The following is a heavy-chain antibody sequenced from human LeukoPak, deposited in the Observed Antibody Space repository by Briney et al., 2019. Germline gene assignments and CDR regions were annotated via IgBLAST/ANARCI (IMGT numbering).Heavy chain of an antibody. V-gene: IGHV1-46*01. CDR1: GYTFTSYY. CDR3: ARENPYYDSSEEHFDY. CDR2: INPSGGST. Sequence: ASVKVSCKASGYTFTSYYMHWVRQAPGQGLEWMGIINPSGGSTSYAQKFQGRVTMTRDTSTSTVYMELSSLRSDDTAVYYCARENPYYDSSEEHFDYWGQGTLVTVSS. D-gene: IGHD3-22*01. J-gene: IGHJ4*02.